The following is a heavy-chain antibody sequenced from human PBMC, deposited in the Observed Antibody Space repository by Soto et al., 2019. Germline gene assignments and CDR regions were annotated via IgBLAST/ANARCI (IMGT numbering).Heavy chain of an antibody. CDR2: IRSKTYGGTT. V-gene: IGHV3-49*04. CDR3: TRDGDYHNSGTDGYFDY. D-gene: IGHD3-10*01. Sequence: GGSLRLSCTASGFTFGDYAMSLVRQSPGKGLEWVGLIRSKTYGGTTEYAASVKGRFTISRDDSKSVAYLQMNSLKNEETAVYCCTRDGDYHNSGTDGYFDYWGQGIMVTVSS. CDR1: GFTFGDYA. J-gene: IGHJ4*02.